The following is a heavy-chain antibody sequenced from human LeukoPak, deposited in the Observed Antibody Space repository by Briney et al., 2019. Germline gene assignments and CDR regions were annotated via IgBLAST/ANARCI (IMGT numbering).Heavy chain of an antibody. Sequence: GGSLRLSCAASGFTFSGYSMNWVRQAPGKGLEWVSSISSSSSYIYYADSVKGRFTISRDNAKNSLYLQMNSLRAEDTAVYYCARDRGLNYFDYWGQGTLVTVSS. J-gene: IGHJ4*02. CDR3: ARDRGLNYFDY. V-gene: IGHV3-21*01. CDR2: ISSSSSYI. CDR1: GFTFSGYS. D-gene: IGHD2-8*01.